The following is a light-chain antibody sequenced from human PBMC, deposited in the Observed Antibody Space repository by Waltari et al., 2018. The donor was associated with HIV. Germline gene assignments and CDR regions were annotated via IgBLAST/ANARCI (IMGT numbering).Light chain of an antibody. V-gene: IGLV2-14*01. CDR2: EVI. J-gene: IGLJ1*01. CDR1: SSDVGGYNY. CDR3: SSYTSSSTLEV. Sequence: QSALTQPASVSGSPGRSITITCTATSSDVGGYNYVSWYQQHPGKAPKLIIYEVINRRSGVCNGFSCSKAGNTASLRIFCLQPEDEADYYCSSYTSSSTLEVFGTGTKVTVL.